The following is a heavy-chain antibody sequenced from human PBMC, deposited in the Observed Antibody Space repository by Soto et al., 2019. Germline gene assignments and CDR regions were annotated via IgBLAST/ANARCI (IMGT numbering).Heavy chain of an antibody. Sequence: ASVKVSCKASGYTFTSYGISWVRQAPGQGLEWMGWISAYNGNTNYAQKLQGRVTITRDTSASTAYMELRSLISEDTAVYYCARTLYGDNVDYWGQGTLVTVSS. V-gene: IGHV1-18*01. CDR3: ARTLYGDNVDY. J-gene: IGHJ4*02. CDR1: GYTFTSYG. D-gene: IGHD4-17*01. CDR2: ISAYNGNT.